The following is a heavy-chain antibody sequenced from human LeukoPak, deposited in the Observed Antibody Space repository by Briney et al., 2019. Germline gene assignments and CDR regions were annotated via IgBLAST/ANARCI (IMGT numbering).Heavy chain of an antibody. CDR1: GFTFSSYS. CDR3: ARTSRSFLRGTMPPGALDY. V-gene: IGHV3-21*01. CDR2: ISGSSSYI. J-gene: IGHJ4*02. Sequence: GGSLRLSCAASGFTFSSYSVNWVRQAPGKGLEWVSSISGSSSYIYYGDSVKGRFTISRDNAKNSLYLQMNSLRAEDTAVYYCARTSRSFLRGTMPPGALDYWGQGTLVTVSS. D-gene: IGHD2-2*01.